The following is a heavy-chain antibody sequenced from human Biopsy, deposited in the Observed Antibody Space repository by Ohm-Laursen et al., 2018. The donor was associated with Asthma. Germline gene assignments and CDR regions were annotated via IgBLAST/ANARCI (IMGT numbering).Heavy chain of an antibody. CDR3: ARPYYDSSGYYYENLSFDY. J-gene: IGHJ4*02. CDR2: INAGNGNT. V-gene: IGHV1-3*01. CDR1: GYTFTSYA. Sequence: SSVKVSCNASGYTFTSYAMHWVRQAPGQRLEWMGWINAGNGNTKYSQKFQGRVTITRDTAASTAYMELSSLRSEDTAVYYCARPYYDSSGYYYENLSFDYWGQGALVTVSS. D-gene: IGHD3-22*01.